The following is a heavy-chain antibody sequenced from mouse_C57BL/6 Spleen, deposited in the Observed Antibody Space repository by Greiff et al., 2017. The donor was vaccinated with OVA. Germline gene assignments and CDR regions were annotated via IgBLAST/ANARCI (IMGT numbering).Heavy chain of an antibody. CDR3: TRGAVGSYWYFDV. V-gene: IGHV5-9-1*02. Sequence: EVNLVESGEGLVKPGGSLKLSCAASGFTFSSYAMSWVRQTPEKRLEWVAYISSGGDYIYYADTVKGRFTISRDNARNTLYLQMSSLKSEDTAMYYCTRGAVGSYWYFDVWGTGTTVTVSS. CDR1: GFTFSSYA. CDR2: ISSGGDYI. D-gene: IGHD1-1*01. J-gene: IGHJ1*03.